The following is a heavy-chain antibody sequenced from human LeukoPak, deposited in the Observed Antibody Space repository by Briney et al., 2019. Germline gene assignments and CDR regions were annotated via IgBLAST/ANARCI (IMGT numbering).Heavy chain of an antibody. CDR3: ARGHTAMVTPHDAFDI. Sequence: ASVKVSCKASGYTFTSYDINWVRQATGQGLEWMGWMNPNSGNTGYAQKFQGRVTMTRNTSISTGYMELSSLRSEDTAVYYCARGHTAMVTPHDAFDIWGQGTMVTVSS. CDR1: GYTFTSYD. J-gene: IGHJ3*02. D-gene: IGHD5-18*01. V-gene: IGHV1-8*01. CDR2: MNPNSGNT.